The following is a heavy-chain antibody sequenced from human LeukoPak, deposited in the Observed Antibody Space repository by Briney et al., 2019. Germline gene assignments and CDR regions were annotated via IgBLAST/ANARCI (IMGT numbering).Heavy chain of an antibody. J-gene: IGHJ4*02. CDR3: ARVPRRGSQYYFDY. V-gene: IGHV1-2*02. CDR1: GHTFSDYS. D-gene: IGHD1-26*01. CDR2: INPNSGGT. Sequence: ASVKVSCKASGHTFSDYSMHWVRQAPGQGLEWMGWINPNSGGTNYAQKFQGRVTMTRDTSISTAYMELSRLRSDDAAVYYCARVPRRGSQYYFDYWGQGALVTVSS.